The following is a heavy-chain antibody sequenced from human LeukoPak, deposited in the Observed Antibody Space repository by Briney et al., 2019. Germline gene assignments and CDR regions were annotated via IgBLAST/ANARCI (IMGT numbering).Heavy chain of an antibody. D-gene: IGHD1-26*01. CDR1: GYTFIDYY. CDR2: INPKSGGT. J-gene: IGHJ4*02. CDR3: ARDMWELDY. V-gene: IGHV1-2*06. Sequence: ASVKVSCKASGYTFIDYYIHWVRQAPGQGLEWMGRINPKSGGTNHAQKFQGRVTMTRDTSISTAYMELSSLRSDDTAVYYCARDMWELDYWGQGTLVTVSS.